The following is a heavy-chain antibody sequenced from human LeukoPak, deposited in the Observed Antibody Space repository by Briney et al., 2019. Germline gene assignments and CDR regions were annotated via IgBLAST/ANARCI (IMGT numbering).Heavy chain of an antibody. CDR2: IVSETVGGRT. CDR3: ATSITTPGAFDI. Sequence: SGGSLRLSCAASSITFTKAWMNWVRQAPGKGLEWVARIVSETVGGRTDYAASVKGRFTISRDESKSTLFLQMSSLQIEDTAVYYCATSITTPGAFDIWGQGVLVTVSS. D-gene: IGHD1-1*01. J-gene: IGHJ4*02. CDR1: SITFTKAW. V-gene: IGHV3-15*07.